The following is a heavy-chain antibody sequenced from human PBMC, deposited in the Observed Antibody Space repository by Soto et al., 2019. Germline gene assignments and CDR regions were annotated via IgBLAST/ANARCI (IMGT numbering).Heavy chain of an antibody. CDR2: TYYRSRWSF. CDR3: ACGTWLRGMDV. V-gene: IGHV6-1*01. CDR1: GYSVSSNSGS. Sequence: QVQLQQSGPRLVKPSQTLSLTCAISGYSVSSNSGSWNWIRQSPSRGLEWLGRTYYRSRWSFDYALSVKSSVTTDPDPSKNQFSLHLDSLTPADTAVYYCACGTWLRGMDVWGQGTPVTVS. D-gene: IGHD1-1*01. J-gene: IGHJ6*02.